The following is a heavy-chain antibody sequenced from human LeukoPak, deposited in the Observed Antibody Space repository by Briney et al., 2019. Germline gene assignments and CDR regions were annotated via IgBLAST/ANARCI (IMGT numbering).Heavy chain of an antibody. CDR1: GYTFTSYG. CDR3: ARENYYDSSGPLGY. CDR2: ISAYNGNT. J-gene: IGHJ4*02. V-gene: IGHV1-18*01. D-gene: IGHD3-22*01. Sequence: SVKVSCKASGYTFTSYGISWVRQAPGQGLEWMGWISAYNGNTNYAQKLQGRVTMTTDTSTSTAYMELRSLRSDDTAVYYCARENYYDSSGPLGYWGQGTLVTVSS.